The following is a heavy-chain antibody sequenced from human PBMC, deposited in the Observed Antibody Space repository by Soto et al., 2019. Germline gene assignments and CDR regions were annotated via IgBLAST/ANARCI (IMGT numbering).Heavy chain of an antibody. J-gene: IGHJ4*02. V-gene: IGHV3-23*01. CDR3: AKSRTYCTNGVCERRDYFDY. D-gene: IGHD2-8*01. CDR2: ISGSGGST. CDR1: GFTFSSYA. Sequence: HPGGSLRLSCAASGFTFSSYAMSWVRQAPGKGLEWVSAISGSGGSTYYADSVKGRFTISRDNSKNTLYLQMNSLRAEDTAVYYCAKSRTYCTNGVCERRDYFDYWGQGTLVTVSS.